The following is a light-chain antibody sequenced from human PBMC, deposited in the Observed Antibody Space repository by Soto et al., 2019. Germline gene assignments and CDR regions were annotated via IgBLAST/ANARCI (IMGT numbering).Light chain of an antibody. CDR1: QSVGSY. V-gene: IGKV3-11*01. J-gene: IGKJ2*02. CDR3: LQRSNWPRT. CDR2: DAS. Sequence: EIVLTQSPATLSLSPGERVTLSCRASQSVGSYLAWYQQKPGQAPRLPIYDASSRAPGIPARFSGSGSGTDFTLTISSLEPEDFAVYYCLQRSNWPRTFGQGTKLEIK.